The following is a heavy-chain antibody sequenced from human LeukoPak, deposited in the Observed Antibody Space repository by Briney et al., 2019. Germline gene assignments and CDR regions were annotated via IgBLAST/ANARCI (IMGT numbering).Heavy chain of an antibody. CDR1: GGSISSYY. Sequence: SETLSLTCTVSGGSISSYYWSWIRQPPGKGLEWIGYIYYSGSASYSPSLKSRVTISVDTSKNQFSLKLSSVTAADTAVYYCARNLAAAGHNWFDPWGQGTLVTVSS. J-gene: IGHJ5*02. V-gene: IGHV4-59*08. D-gene: IGHD6-13*01. CDR2: IYYSGSA. CDR3: ARNLAAAGHNWFDP.